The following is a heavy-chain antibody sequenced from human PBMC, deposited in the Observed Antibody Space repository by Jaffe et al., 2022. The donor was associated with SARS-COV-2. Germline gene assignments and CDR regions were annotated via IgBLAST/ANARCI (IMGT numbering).Heavy chain of an antibody. V-gene: IGHV4-4*07. J-gene: IGHJ6*02. CDR1: GGSISSYY. CDR2: IYTSGST. CDR3: AREGEWELLQYYYYGMDV. Sequence: QVQLQESGPGLVKPSETLSLTCTVSGGSISSYYWSWIRQPAGKGLEWIGRIYTSGSTNYNPSLKSRVTMSVDTSKNQFSLKLSSVTAADTAVYYCAREGEWELLQYYYYGMDVWGQGTTVTVSS. D-gene: IGHD1-26*01.